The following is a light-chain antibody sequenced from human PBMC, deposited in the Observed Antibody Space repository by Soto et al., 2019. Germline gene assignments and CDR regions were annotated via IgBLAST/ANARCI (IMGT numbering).Light chain of an antibody. CDR3: QQYNNWPRALT. J-gene: IGKJ4*01. CDR1: QSVSSS. CDR2: GAS. Sequence: EIVMTPSPGTLSVSPVERATLSCGASQSVSSSVAWYQQKPGQAPRLLIYGASTRATGIPARFSGSGSGTEFTLTISSLQSEDFAVYYCQQYNNWPRALTFGGGTKVDIK. V-gene: IGKV3-15*01.